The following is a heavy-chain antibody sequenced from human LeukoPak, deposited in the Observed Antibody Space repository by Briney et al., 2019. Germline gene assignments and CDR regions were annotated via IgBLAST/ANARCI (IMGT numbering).Heavy chain of an antibody. CDR2: IASGGDYI. CDR3: ARGHYDVLAASYKWTPDY. CDR1: GFTFNTFN. V-gene: IGHV3-21*01. J-gene: IGHJ4*02. D-gene: IGHD3-9*01. Sequence: GGSLRLSCAASGFTFNTFNMNWVRQAPGKGLEWVSSIASGGDYIYYADSVKGRFTTSRDNAKNSLSLQLNSLRVEDTAVYYCARGHYDVLAASYKWTPDYWGQGTLVTVSS.